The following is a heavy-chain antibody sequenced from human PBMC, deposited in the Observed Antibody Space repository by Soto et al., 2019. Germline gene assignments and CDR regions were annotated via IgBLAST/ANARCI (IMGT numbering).Heavy chain of an antibody. V-gene: IGHV1-69*12. CDR3: ARAGPVVSSSGWYCDY. Sequence: QVQLVQSGAEVKKPGSSVKVSCKASGGTFSSYAISWVRQAPGQGLEWMGGIIPIFGTANYAQKFQGRVTITADEATSTAYRELSSLRSEDTAVYYCARAGPVVSSSGWYCDYWGQGTLVTVSS. CDR2: IIPIFGTA. CDR1: GGTFSSYA. J-gene: IGHJ4*02. D-gene: IGHD6-19*01.